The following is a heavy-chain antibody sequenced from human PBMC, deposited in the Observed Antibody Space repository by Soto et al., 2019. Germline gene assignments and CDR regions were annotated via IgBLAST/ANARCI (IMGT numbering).Heavy chain of an antibody. Sequence: SETLSLTCAVSGGSISSGGYSWSWIRQPPGKGLEWIGYIYHSGSTYYNPSLKSRVTISVDRSKNQFSLKLSSVTAADTAVYYCARVGQQLDIFDYWGQGTLVTVSS. D-gene: IGHD6-13*01. V-gene: IGHV4-30-2*01. CDR1: GGSISSGGYS. CDR2: IYHSGST. CDR3: ARVGQQLDIFDY. J-gene: IGHJ4*02.